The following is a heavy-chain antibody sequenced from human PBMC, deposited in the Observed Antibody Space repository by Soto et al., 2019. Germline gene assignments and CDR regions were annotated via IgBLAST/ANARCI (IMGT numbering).Heavy chain of an antibody. Sequence: RASVKVSCKASGGTFSSYAISWVRQAPGQGLEWMGGIIPIFGTANYAQKFQGRVTITADESTSTAYMELSSLRSEDTAVYYCARDRGSLLPYCSGGSCPHPFDYWGQGTLVTVSS. V-gene: IGHV1-69*13. J-gene: IGHJ4*02. CDR2: IIPIFGTA. CDR3: ARDRGSLLPYCSGGSCPHPFDY. D-gene: IGHD2-15*01. CDR1: GGTFSSYA.